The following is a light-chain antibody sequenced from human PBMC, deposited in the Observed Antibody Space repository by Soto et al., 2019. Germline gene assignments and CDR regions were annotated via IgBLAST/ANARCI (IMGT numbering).Light chain of an antibody. J-gene: IGKJ2*01. CDR3: QPRSSWPT. CDR2: DTS. CDR1: QSVNSY. V-gene: IGKV3-11*01. Sequence: EIVLTQSPATLSFSPGERATLSCRASQSVNSYLAWYQQKCGQAPRFLIYDTSNRATGTPDRFSGSGSGTSVTLSISSLETEDFAVYYCQPRSSWPTFGEGTRLE.